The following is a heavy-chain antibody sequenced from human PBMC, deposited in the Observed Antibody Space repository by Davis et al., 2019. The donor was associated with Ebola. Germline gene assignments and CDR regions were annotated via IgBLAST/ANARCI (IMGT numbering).Heavy chain of an antibody. CDR1: GFSFSNYW. D-gene: IGHD6-19*01. CDR3: TRGGEGYTSGYYDY. J-gene: IGHJ4*02. Sequence: HTGGSLRLSCATSGFSFSNYWMHWVRQAPGKGLVWVSRINNDGRRTTYADSVKGRFTISRDNAKNALYLQMNSLEADDTAVYDCTRGGEGYTSGYYDYWGQGALVTVSS. V-gene: IGHV3-74*01. CDR2: INNDGRRT.